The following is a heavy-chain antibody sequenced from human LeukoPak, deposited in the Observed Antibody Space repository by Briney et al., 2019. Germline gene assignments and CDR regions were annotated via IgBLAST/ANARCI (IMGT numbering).Heavy chain of an antibody. V-gene: IGHV3-30*02. Sequence: GGSLRLSCAASGFTFSSYGMHWVRQAPGKGLEWVAFIRYDGSNKYYADSVKGRFTISRDNSKNTLYLQMNSLRAEDTAVYYCVRAIAVAGNFDYWGQGTLVTVSS. CDR2: IRYDGSNK. CDR3: VRAIAVAGNFDY. J-gene: IGHJ4*02. CDR1: GFTFSSYG. D-gene: IGHD6-19*01.